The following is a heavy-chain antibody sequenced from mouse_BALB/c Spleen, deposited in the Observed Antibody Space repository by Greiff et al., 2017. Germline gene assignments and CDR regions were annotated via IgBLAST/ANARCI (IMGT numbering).Heavy chain of an antibody. CDR1: GFTFTDYY. CDR3: ARDIYGNYSDWFAY. D-gene: IGHD2-1*01. Sequence: EVQRVESGGSLVQPGGSLRLSCATSGFTFTDYYMSWVRQPPGKALEWLGFIRNKANGYTTEYSASVKGRFTISRDNSQSILYLQMNTLRAEDSATYYCARDIYGNYSDWFAYWGQGTLVTVSA. V-gene: IGHV7-3*02. CDR2: IRNKANGYTT. J-gene: IGHJ3*01.